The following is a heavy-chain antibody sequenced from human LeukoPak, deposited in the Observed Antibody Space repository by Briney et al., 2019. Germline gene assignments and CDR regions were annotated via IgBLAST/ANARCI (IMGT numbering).Heavy chain of an antibody. CDR1: GFVFSIYA. CDR2: IASDGSYT. Sequence: GGSLRLSFEGSGFVFSIYAIHWIRQSPGRGLEWVAVIASDGSYTDYVHSLKERFTISRDNSKNTVYLDVTSLTPEDAAVYYCAREGTYSDYWSGYFEYWGQGTWVTASS. V-gene: IGHV3-30*04. J-gene: IGHJ4*02. CDR3: AREGTYSDYWSGYFEY. D-gene: IGHD3-3*01.